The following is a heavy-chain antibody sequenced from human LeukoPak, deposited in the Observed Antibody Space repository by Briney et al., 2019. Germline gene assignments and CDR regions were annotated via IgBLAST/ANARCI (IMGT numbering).Heavy chain of an antibody. CDR2: IYHSGST. CDR1: GYSISSGYY. CDR3: VYAFDI. Sequence: SETLSLTCAVSGYSISSGYYWGWIRQPPGKGLEWIGSIYHSGSTYYNPSLKSRVTISVDTSKNQFSLKLSSVTAADTAVYYCVYAFDIWGQGTMVTVSP. J-gene: IGHJ3*02. V-gene: IGHV4-38-2*01.